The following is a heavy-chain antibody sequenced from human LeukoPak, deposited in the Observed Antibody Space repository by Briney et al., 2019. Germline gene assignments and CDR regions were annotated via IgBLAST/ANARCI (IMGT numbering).Heavy chain of an antibody. CDR2: INTDGSST. D-gene: IGHD1-26*01. CDR3: ATIQGSGSYYKYFDL. V-gene: IGHV3-74*01. J-gene: IGHJ2*01. Sequence: AGGSLRLSRAASGFTFSSYWMHWVRQAPGKGLVWVSRINTDGSSTSYADSVKGRFTISRDNAKNTLYLQMNSLRAEDTAVYYCATIQGSGSYYKYFDLWGRGTLVTVSS. CDR1: GFTFSSYW.